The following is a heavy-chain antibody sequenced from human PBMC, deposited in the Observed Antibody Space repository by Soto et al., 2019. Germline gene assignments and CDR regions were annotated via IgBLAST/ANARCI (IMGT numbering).Heavy chain of an antibody. V-gene: IGHV1-18*01. CDR3: ARDHLQTGTTGLDY. J-gene: IGHJ4*02. CDR1: GYTFTSYG. CDR2: ISAYNGNT. Sequence: ASVKVSCKASGYTFTSYGISWVRQAPGQGLEWMGWISAYNGNTNYAQKLQGRVTMTTDTSTSTAYMELRSLRSDDTAVYYCARDHLQTGTTGLDYWGQGTLVTVSS. D-gene: IGHD1-1*01.